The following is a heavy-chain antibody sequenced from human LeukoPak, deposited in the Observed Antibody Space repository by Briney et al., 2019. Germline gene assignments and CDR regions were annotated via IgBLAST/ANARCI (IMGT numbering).Heavy chain of an antibody. CDR1: GFTFNNYG. J-gene: IGHJ4*02. CDR2: ISSSGGTT. D-gene: IGHD2/OR15-2a*01. CDR3: AKDSAKKYDDY. V-gene: IGHV3-23*01. Sequence: GGTLRLSCAASGFTFNNYGMNWVRQAPGKGLEWVSGISSSGGTTYYADSVKGRFTISRDNSKNTLYLQMNGLRAEDTAVYYCAKDSAKKYDDYWGQGTLVTVSS.